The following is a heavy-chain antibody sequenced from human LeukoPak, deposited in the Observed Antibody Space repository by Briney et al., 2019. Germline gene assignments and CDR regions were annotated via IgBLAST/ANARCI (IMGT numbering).Heavy chain of an antibody. CDR1: GYTFTGYY. J-gene: IGHJ3*02. CDR3: ARLSPRSDAFDI. Sequence: ASVKVSCKASGYTFTGYYMHWVRQAPGQGPEWMGWINPNSGGTNYAQKFQGRVTMTRDTSISTAYMELSRLRSDDTAVYYCARLSPRSDAFDIWGQGTMVTVSS. V-gene: IGHV1-2*02. CDR2: INPNSGGT.